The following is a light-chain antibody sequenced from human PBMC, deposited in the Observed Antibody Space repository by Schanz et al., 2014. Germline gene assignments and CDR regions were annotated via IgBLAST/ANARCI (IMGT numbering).Light chain of an antibody. CDR1: SNDIGDYNY. CDR2: DVS. Sequence: QSALTQPPSASGSPGQSVTISCTGTSNDIGDYNYVSWYQQHPGKAPKLLIYDVSRRPLGVSNRFSGSKSGNTASLTVSGLQADDEADYYCCSYAGRSLIFGGGTKLTVL. J-gene: IGLJ2*01. CDR3: CSYAGRSLI. V-gene: IGLV2-8*01.